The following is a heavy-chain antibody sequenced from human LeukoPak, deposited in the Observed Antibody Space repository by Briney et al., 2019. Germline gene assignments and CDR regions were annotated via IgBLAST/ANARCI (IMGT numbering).Heavy chain of an antibody. Sequence: ASVKVSCKASGYTFTGYYMHWVRQAPGQGPEWMGWINPNSGGTNYAQKFQGRATMTRDTSISTAYMELSRLRSDDTAVYYCARESRNCSSTSCPNWFDPWGQGTLVTVSS. CDR3: ARESRNCSSTSCPNWFDP. D-gene: IGHD2-2*01. J-gene: IGHJ5*02. V-gene: IGHV1-2*02. CDR1: GYTFTGYY. CDR2: INPNSGGT.